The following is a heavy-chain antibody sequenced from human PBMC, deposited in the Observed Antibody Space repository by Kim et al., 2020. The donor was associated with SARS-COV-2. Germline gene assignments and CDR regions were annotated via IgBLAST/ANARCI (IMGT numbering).Heavy chain of an antibody. V-gene: IGHV3-9*01. CDR1: GFTFDDYA. CDR2: ISWNSGSI. CDR3: ATRSAAAGFDY. D-gene: IGHD6-13*01. J-gene: IGHJ4*02. Sequence: GGSLRLSCAASGFTFDDYAMHWVRQAPGKGLEWVSGISWNSGSIGYADSVKGRFTISRDNAKNSLYLQMNSLRAEDTALYYCATRSAAAGFDYWGQGTLV.